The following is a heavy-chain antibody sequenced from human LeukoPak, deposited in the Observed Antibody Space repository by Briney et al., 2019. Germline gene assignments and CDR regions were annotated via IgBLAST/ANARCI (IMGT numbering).Heavy chain of an antibody. V-gene: IGHV3-13*01. CDR2: IHTASDT. Sequence: GGSLRLSCAASGFTLSSYDMHWVRQATGKGLEWVSAIHTASDTYYSGSVKGRFTISRESAENSVYLQMNSLRAEDTAVYYCARGDCSSGTCYRALNTWGQGTMVTVS. J-gene: IGHJ3*02. CDR3: ARGDCSSGTCYRALNT. D-gene: IGHD2-15*01. CDR1: GFTLSSYD.